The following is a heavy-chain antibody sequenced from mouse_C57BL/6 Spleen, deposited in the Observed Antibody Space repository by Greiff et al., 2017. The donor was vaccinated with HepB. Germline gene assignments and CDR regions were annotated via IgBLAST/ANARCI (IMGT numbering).Heavy chain of an antibody. Sequence: DVKLVESGGGLVKPGGSLKLSCAASGFTFSDYGMHWVRQAPEKGLEWVAYISSGSSSIYYADTVKGRFTISRDNAKNTLFLQMTSLRSEDTAMYYCARGGENYFDYWGQGTTLTVSS. J-gene: IGHJ2*01. D-gene: IGHD2-13*01. CDR2: ISSGSSSI. CDR1: GFTFSDYG. V-gene: IGHV5-17*01. CDR3: ARGGENYFDY.